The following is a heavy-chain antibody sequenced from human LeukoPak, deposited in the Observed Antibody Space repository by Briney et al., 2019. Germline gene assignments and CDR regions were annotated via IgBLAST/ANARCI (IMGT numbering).Heavy chain of an antibody. V-gene: IGHV3-15*01. D-gene: IGHD3-10*01. J-gene: IGHJ4*02. CDR1: GFTFSTYA. CDR2: IKHKRDGGTT. Sequence: ARSLRLSCEASGFTFSTYAMHWVRQAPGKGLEWVGRIKHKRDGGTTDYAAPVKGRFTISRDDSKNMLYLEMNSLKIEDTAVYYCTTVTMVRDYDYWGQGTLVTVSS. CDR3: TTVTMVRDYDY.